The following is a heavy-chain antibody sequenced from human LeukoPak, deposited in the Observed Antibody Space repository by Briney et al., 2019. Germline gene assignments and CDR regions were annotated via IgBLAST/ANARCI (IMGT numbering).Heavy chain of an antibody. D-gene: IGHD3-10*01. V-gene: IGHV1-2*02. J-gene: IGHJ6*03. CDR2: INPNSGGT. CDR1: GYTFTGYY. CDR3: ARRITMVRGVITHYYYYYYMDV. Sequence: ASVKVSCKASGYTFTGYYMHWVRQAPGQGLEWMGWINPNSGGTKFAQKFQGRVTMTRDTSISTAYMELKRLSSDDTAVYYCARRITMVRGVITHYYYYYYMDVWGKGTTVTISS.